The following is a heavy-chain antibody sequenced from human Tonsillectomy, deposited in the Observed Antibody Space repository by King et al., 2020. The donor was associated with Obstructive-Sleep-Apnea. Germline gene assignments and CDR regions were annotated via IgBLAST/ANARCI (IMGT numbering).Heavy chain of an antibody. CDR3: ARDRIVEGAKDHWFDP. Sequence: QLQESGPGLVKPSETLSLTCTVSGGSITGSNYYWGWIRQPPGKGLEWIGSIYHSGSSYYNPSLNSRVIISVDTSKNQFSLELTSVTAADTAVYYCARDRIVEGAKDHWFDPWGQGTLVTVSS. CDR1: GGSITGSNYY. CDR2: IYHSGSS. V-gene: IGHV4-39*07. J-gene: IGHJ5*02. D-gene: IGHD4/OR15-4a*01.